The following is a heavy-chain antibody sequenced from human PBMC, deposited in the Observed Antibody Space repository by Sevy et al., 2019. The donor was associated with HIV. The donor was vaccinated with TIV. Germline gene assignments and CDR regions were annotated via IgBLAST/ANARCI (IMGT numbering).Heavy chain of an antibody. Sequence: SETLSLTCTVSGGSVSSSDYYWSLIRQPPGKGLQWVGYIYYSGGPYYNPFLNSRVSMSVDTSKNQFSLKLGSVTAADTAVYYCASKRGYSSGPFDYWGQGTLVTVSS. D-gene: IGHD5-18*01. J-gene: IGHJ4*02. CDR1: GGSVSSSDYY. CDR2: IYYSGGP. V-gene: IGHV4-30-4*01. CDR3: ASKRGYSSGPFDY.